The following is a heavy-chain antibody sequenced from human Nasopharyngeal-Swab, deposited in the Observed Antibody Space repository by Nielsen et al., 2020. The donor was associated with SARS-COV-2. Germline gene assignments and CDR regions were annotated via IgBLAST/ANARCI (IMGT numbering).Heavy chain of an antibody. J-gene: IGHJ4*02. CDR2: IRHKAKNYAT. V-gene: IGHV3-73*01. CDR1: GFIFSDSA. Sequence: ESLKISRAASGFIFSDSAMHWVRQASGQGLEWVGRIRHKAKNYATAYGPSMEARFTISRDDSKNTAYLQMNSLKTEDTAIYYCASFYDSRGYLRPIDNWGQGTLVTVSS. CDR3: ASFYDSRGYLRPIDN. D-gene: IGHD3-22*01.